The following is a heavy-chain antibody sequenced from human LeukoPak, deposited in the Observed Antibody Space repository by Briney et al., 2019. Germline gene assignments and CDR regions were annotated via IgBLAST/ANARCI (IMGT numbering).Heavy chain of an antibody. J-gene: IGHJ4*02. CDR3: ATGSGLYCSGGSCYSGDY. CDR1: GYTFTSYG. V-gene: IGHV1-24*01. D-gene: IGHD2-15*01. CDR2: FDPEDGET. Sequence: ASVKVSCKASGYTFTSYGISWVRQAPGKGLEWMGGFDPEDGETIYAQKFQGRVTMTEDTSTDTAYMELSSLRSEDTAVYYCATGSGLYCSGGSCYSGDYWGQGTLVTVSS.